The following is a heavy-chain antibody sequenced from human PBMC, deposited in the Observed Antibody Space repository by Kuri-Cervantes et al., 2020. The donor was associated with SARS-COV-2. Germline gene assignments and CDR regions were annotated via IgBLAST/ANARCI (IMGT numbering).Heavy chain of an antibody. D-gene: IGHD3-22*01. Sequence: GGSLRLSCAASGFTFSSYGMHWVRQAPGKGLEWVSYISSSSSTIYYADSVKGRFTISRDNAKNSLYLQMSSLRDEDTAVYYCARVLDYYDSSGYFDWGQGTMVTVSS. CDR2: ISSSSSTI. J-gene: IGHJ3*01. V-gene: IGHV3-48*02. CDR1: GFTFSSYG. CDR3: ARVLDYYDSSGYFD.